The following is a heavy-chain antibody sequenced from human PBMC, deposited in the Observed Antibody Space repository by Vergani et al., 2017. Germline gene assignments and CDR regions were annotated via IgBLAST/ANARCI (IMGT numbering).Heavy chain of an antibody. CDR3: AREYSSSVGYLAY. CDR1: GSSISPYY. CDR2: IYTSEST. D-gene: IGHD6-6*01. V-gene: IGHV4-4*07. J-gene: IGHJ4*02. Sequence: QVQLQESGPGLVKPSETLSLTCIVSGSSISPYYWSWIRQPAGKGLEWIGRIYTSESTNYNPSLKSRETMSLDMSKNQFSLRLSSVTAADTAVYYCAREYSSSVGYLAYWVQGTLVTVSS.